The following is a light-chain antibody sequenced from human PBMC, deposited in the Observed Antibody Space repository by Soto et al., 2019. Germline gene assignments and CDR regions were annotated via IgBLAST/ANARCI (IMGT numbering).Light chain of an antibody. V-gene: IGLV2-14*03. J-gene: IGLJ1*01. Sequence: QSVLTQPASVSGSPGQSITISCTGARTDVDGYDYVTWYQQHPGQAPKLMIYDVNNRPSGVSHRFSGFKSGDTASLTISGLQAEDDADYYCSSYTASAPFYIVGTGTKVTVL. CDR3: SSYTASAPFYI. CDR2: DVN. CDR1: RTDVDGYDY.